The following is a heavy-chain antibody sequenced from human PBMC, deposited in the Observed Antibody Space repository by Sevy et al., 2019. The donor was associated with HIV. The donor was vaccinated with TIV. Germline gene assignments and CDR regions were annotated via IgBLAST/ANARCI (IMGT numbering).Heavy chain of an antibody. V-gene: IGHV1-2*02. CDR2: FNPKSGGT. J-gene: IGHJ4*02. Sequence: ASVKVSCKASGYNFNGYYMHWVRQAPGQGLEWMGSFNPKSGGTNYAQKFQGRVTMTTDPSISTAYMELSRLRSDDTAVYYCARGLAYCGSTSCPFGYWGQGTLVTVSS. CDR1: GYNFNGYY. D-gene: IGHD2-2*01. CDR3: ARGLAYCGSTSCPFGY.